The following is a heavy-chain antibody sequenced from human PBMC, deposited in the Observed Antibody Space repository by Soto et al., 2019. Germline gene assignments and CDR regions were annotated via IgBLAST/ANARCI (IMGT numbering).Heavy chain of an antibody. J-gene: IGHJ4*02. CDR1: GGSISSYY. V-gene: IGHV4-59*01. CDR2: IYYSGST. CDR3: ARARYDSSGYYYFDY. Sequence: QVQLQESGPGLVKPSETLSLTCTVSGGSISSYYWSWIRQPPGKGLEWIGDIYYSGSTIYNPSLKSRVTISVDTSKNQFSLKLISVTAADTAVYYCARARYDSSGYYYFDYWGQGTLVTVSS. D-gene: IGHD3-22*01.